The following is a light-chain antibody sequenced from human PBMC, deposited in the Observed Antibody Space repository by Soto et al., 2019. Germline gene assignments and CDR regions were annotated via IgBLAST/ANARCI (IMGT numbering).Light chain of an antibody. CDR1: QSVSSN. CDR2: GAS. Sequence: EIVMTQSPATLSVSPGERATLSCRPSQSVSSNLAWYQQKPGQAPRLLIYGASTRATGIPARFSGSGSGTEFTLTISSLQSEDFAVYHCQQYNNWPRTFGQGTKVEIK. V-gene: IGKV3-15*01. J-gene: IGKJ1*01. CDR3: QQYNNWPRT.